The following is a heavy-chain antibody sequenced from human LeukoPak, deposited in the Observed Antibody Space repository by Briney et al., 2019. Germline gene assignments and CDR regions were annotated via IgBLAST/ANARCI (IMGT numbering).Heavy chain of an antibody. Sequence: GRSLRLSCTASGFTFGDYAMSWARQAPGKGLEWVGFIRSKAYGGTTEYAASVKGRFTISRDDSKSIAYLQMNSLKTEDTAVYYCTREYFYDFWSGDAFDIWGQGTMVTVSS. CDR1: GFTFGDYA. D-gene: IGHD3-3*01. V-gene: IGHV3-49*04. CDR2: IRSKAYGGTT. CDR3: TREYFYDFWSGDAFDI. J-gene: IGHJ3*02.